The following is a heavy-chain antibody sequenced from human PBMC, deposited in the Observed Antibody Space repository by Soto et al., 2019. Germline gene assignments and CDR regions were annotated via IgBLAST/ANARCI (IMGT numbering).Heavy chain of an antibody. Sequence: QITLKASGPTLVKPTQTLTLTCTFSGFSLSTSGVGVGWIRQPPGQALEWLALIYWDDDKGYSPSLKSRLTINNDTPKKQVVLTMTNMDPVDTAAYYCAHKNFNDQMLTTFDYWGQGTLVTASS. CDR1: GFSLSTSGVG. J-gene: IGHJ4*02. V-gene: IGHV2-5*02. CDR2: IYWDDDK. CDR3: AHKNFNDQMLTTFDY. D-gene: IGHD1-1*01.